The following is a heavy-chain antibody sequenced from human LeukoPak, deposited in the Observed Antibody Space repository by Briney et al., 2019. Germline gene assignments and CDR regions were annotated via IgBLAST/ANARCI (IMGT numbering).Heavy chain of an antibody. Sequence: GGSLRLSCAASGFTFDDYAMHWVRQAPGKGLEWVSGISWNSGSIGYADSVKGRFTISRDNAKNSLYLQMNSLRAEDTALYYCAKDRYSSGWYGWFDPRGQGTLVTVSS. J-gene: IGHJ5*02. CDR1: GFTFDDYA. CDR2: ISWNSGSI. D-gene: IGHD6-19*01. V-gene: IGHV3-9*01. CDR3: AKDRYSSGWYGWFDP.